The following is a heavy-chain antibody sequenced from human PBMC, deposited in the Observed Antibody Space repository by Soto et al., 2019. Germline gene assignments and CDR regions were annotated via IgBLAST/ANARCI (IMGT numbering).Heavy chain of an antibody. CDR2: ISSSSSTI. CDR3: ARGYSYGPPYAFDI. Sequence: GGSLRLSCAASGFTFSSYSMNWVRQAPGKGLEWVSYISSSSSTIYYADSVKGRFTISRDNAKNSLYLQMNSLRDEDTAVYYCARGYSYGPPYAFDIWGQGTMVTVSS. D-gene: IGHD5-18*01. CDR1: GFTFSSYS. V-gene: IGHV3-48*02. J-gene: IGHJ3*02.